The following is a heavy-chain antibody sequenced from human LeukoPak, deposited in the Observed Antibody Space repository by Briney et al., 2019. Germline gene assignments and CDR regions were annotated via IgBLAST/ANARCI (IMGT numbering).Heavy chain of an antibody. CDR2: IIPIFGTA. D-gene: IGHD3-10*01. Sequence: ASVKVSCKASGGTFSSYAISWVRQAPGQGLEWMGGIIPIFGTANYAQKFQGRVTITTDESTSTAYMELSSLRSEDTAVYYCARGPDGYYYGSGSLNDAFDIWGQGTMVTVSS. V-gene: IGHV1-69*05. J-gene: IGHJ3*02. CDR1: GGTFSSYA. CDR3: ARGPDGYYYGSGSLNDAFDI.